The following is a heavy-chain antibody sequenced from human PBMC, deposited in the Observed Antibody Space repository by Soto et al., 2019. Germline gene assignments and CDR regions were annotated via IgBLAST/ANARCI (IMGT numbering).Heavy chain of an antibody. CDR3: AKENQHLVHDY. CDR1: GFTFRNYG. Sequence: SLRLSCAASGFTFRNYGMHGVRQAPGKGLEWVAVISHDGSDKYYADSMKGRFIISRDNSENTLFLNMNSLKPEDTAVYYCAKENQHLVHDYWGQGTLVIVSS. V-gene: IGHV3-30*18. D-gene: IGHD6-13*01. J-gene: IGHJ4*02. CDR2: ISHDGSDK.